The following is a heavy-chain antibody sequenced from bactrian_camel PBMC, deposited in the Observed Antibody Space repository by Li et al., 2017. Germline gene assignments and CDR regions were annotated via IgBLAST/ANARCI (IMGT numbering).Heavy chain of an antibody. CDR3: AADLVARGTWSLIREADFAY. D-gene: IGHD2*01. CDR2: LRGAVTT. J-gene: IGHJ6*01. V-gene: IGHV3S53*01. CDR1: GYTYNRNC. Sequence: HVQLVESGGGLVQPGGSLRLSCAASGYTYNRNCMAWFRQAPGKEREGVAGLRGAVTTTYADSVKGRFTISRDNNKNTLYLQMNSLKPEDTAMYYCAADLVARGTWSLIREADFAYWGQGTQVTVS.